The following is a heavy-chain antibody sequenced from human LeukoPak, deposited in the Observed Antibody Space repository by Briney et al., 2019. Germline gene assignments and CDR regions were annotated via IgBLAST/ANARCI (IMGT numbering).Heavy chain of an antibody. CDR1: GFTFSSYA. J-gene: IGHJ5*02. D-gene: IGHD2-15*01. CDR2: ISGSGGST. Sequence: GGSLRLSCAASGFTFSSYAMSWVRQAPGKGLEWVSAISGSGGSTYYADSVKGRFTISRDNSKNTLYLQMNSLRAEDTAVYYCAKDIEDIVVVVAAPPHTQNWFDPWGQGTLVTVSS. CDR3: AKDIEDIVVVVAAPPHTQNWFDP. V-gene: IGHV3-23*01.